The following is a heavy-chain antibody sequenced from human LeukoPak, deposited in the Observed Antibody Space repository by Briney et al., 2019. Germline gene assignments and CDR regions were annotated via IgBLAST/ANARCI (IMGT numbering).Heavy chain of an antibody. J-gene: IGHJ4*02. CDR3: ARRGDFWSCYQNDY. V-gene: IGHV7-4-1*02. CDR2: INTNTGNP. CDR1: GYTFTSYA. D-gene: IGHD3-3*01. Sequence: ASVKVSCKASGYTFTSYAVKWVRQAPGQGLEWMGWINTNTGNPTYALGFTGRSVSPLDTSVSTAYLQISSLKAEATAVYYCARRGDFWSCYQNDYWGQGPLVTVSS.